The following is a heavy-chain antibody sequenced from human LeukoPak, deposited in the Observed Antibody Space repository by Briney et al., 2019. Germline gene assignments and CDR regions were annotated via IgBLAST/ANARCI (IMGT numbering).Heavy chain of an antibody. V-gene: IGHV4-4*02. CDR1: GGSISNDNW. CDR3: ARGRSHRVVVVAATFDY. CDR2: IYHSGST. D-gene: IGHD2-15*01. Sequence: SGTLSLTCAVSGGSISNDNWWSWVRQPPGKGLEWIGEIYHSGSTNYNPSLKSRVTISVDKSKNQFSLKLSSVTAADTAVYYCARGRSHRVVVVAATFDYWGQGTLVTVSS. J-gene: IGHJ4*02.